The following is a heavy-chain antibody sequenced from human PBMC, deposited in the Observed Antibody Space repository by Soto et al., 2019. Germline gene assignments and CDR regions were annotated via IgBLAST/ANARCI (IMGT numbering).Heavy chain of an antibody. CDR1: GGSFSGYY. CDR2: INHSGST. V-gene: IGHV4-34*01. D-gene: IGHD1-1*01. J-gene: IGHJ5*02. Sequence: SETLSLTCAVYGGSFSGYYWSWIRQPPGKGLEWIGEINHSGSTNYNPSLKSRVTISVDTSKNQFSLKLSSVTAADTAVYYCARGRWKYLGPGDWFDPWGQGTLVTVSS. CDR3: ARGRWKYLGPGDWFDP.